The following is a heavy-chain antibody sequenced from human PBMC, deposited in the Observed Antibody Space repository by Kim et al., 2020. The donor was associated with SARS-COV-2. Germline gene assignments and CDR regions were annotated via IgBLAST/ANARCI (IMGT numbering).Heavy chain of an antibody. J-gene: IGHJ6*02. Sequence: GGSLRLSCAASGFTFSSYWMSWVRQAPGKGLEWVANIKQDGSEKYYVDSVKGRFTISRDNAKNSLYLQMNSLRAEDTAVYYCARARPAAGTRYYYYGMDVWGQGPTVTVSS. CDR1: GFTFSSYW. CDR2: IKQDGSEK. CDR3: ARARPAAGTRYYYYGMDV. V-gene: IGHV3-7*01. D-gene: IGHD6-13*01.